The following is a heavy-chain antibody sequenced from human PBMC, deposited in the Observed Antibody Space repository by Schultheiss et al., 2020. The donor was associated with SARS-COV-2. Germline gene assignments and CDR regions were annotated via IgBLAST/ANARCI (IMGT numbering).Heavy chain of an antibody. V-gene: IGHV3-64*01. D-gene: IGHD3-10*01. CDR2: ISSNGGST. J-gene: IGHJ4*02. CDR1: GFTFSSYS. CDR3: AKDMASRDDY. Sequence: GESLKISCAASGFTFSSYSMNWVRQAPGKGLEYVSAISSNGGSTYYANSVKGRFTISRDNSKNTLYLQMGSLRAEDMAVYYCAKDMASRDDYWGQGTLVTVSS.